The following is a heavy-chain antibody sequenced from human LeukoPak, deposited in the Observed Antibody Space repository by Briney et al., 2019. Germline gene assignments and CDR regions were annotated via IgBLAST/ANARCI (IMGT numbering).Heavy chain of an antibody. CDR2: ILDDGRSK. D-gene: IGHD4-17*01. CDR3: AKRPSDYGDYVSYFDH. J-gene: IGHJ4*02. V-gene: IGHV3-30*18. Sequence: SGGSLRLSCGASGFNFISYGMHWVRQAPGKGLEWVGVILDDGRSKDYADSVKGRFTISRDNSKDTLYLQMNSLRAEDTAVYYCAKRPSDYGDYVSYFDHWGQGTLVTVSS. CDR1: GFNFISYG.